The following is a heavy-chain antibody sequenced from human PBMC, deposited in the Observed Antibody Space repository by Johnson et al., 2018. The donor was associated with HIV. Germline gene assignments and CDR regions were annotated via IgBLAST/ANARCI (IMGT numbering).Heavy chain of an antibody. CDR3: AKCIWGSSLIDAFDI. CDR2: IWYDGSKA. V-gene: IGHV3-30*02. CDR1: GFDFSKYG. D-gene: IGHD6-13*01. Sequence: QVQLVESGGGVAQPGASLRLSCEVSGFDFSKYGMHWVRQAPNKGLEWVAFIWYDGSKATYADSVNGQFTVSRDNSKDTLYLQMNSLRADDTAVYYCAKCIWGSSLIDAFDIWGQGTMVTVSS. J-gene: IGHJ3*02.